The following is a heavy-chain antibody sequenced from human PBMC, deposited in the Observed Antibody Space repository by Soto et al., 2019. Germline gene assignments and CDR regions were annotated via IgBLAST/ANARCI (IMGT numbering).Heavy chain of an antibody. V-gene: IGHV3-30*03. Sequence: QVQLVESGGGVVQPGRSLILSCAASGFPFTAYGMHWVREGPGKGLEWLAVISYDGSNKFYADSVKGRFTISRDNSKNTLYLQMNSLRPEDTALYYCVGGQYYFDYRGQGTLVIVSS. D-gene: IGHD6-25*01. J-gene: IGHJ4*02. CDR1: GFPFTAYG. CDR2: ISYDGSNK. CDR3: VGGQYYFDY.